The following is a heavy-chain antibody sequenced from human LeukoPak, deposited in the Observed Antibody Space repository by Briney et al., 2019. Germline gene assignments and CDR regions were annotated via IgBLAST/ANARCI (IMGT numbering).Heavy chain of an antibody. V-gene: IGHV4-59*01. Sequence: SETLSLTCTASGGSISSYYWSWIRQPPGKGLEWIGYIFYSGSTNYNPSLKSRVTISVDTSKNQFSLKLSSVTAADTAVYYCARTYSGYGSIDYWGQGTLVTVSS. CDR2: IFYSGST. D-gene: IGHD5-12*01. CDR1: GGSISSYY. CDR3: ARTYSGYGSIDY. J-gene: IGHJ4*02.